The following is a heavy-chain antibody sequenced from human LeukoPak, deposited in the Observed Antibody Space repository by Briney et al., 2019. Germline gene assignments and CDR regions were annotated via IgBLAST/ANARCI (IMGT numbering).Heavy chain of an antibody. CDR2: ISDSGGST. V-gene: IGHV3-23*01. CDR3: ATPHYDILTGYYSFDY. J-gene: IGHJ4*02. CDR1: GFTFSSYA. D-gene: IGHD3-9*01. Sequence: GGSLRLSCAASGFTFSSYAMSWVRQAPGKGLEWVSAISDSGGSTYYADSVKGRFTISRDNSKNTLYLQMNSLRAEDTAVYYCATPHYDILTGYYSFDYWGQGTLVTVSS.